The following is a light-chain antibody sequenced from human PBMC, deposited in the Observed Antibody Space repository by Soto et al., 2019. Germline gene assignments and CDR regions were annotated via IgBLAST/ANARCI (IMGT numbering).Light chain of an antibody. CDR2: DAS. CDR1: QNINTW. V-gene: IGKV1-5*01. J-gene: IGKJ4*01. Sequence: DIQMTKSPSTMSAYVGDRVTITCRASQNINTWVAWYQHQPGKAPTLLIYDASSFESGVPSRVSGSGSRTEFTLTIICLKPDDVATYHFHQYNTFWTFVPGTKVETK. CDR3: HQYNTFWT.